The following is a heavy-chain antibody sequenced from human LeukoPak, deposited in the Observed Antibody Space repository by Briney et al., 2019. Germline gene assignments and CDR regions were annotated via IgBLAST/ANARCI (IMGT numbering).Heavy chain of an antibody. J-gene: IGHJ4*02. CDR2: ITNTGGVT. Sequence: GGSLRLSCAASGFTFSTYAMSWVRQAPGKGLEWVSGITNTGGVTLYADSVKGRLTISRDNSKNTLYLQMNSLRAEDTAVYFCVKDLSGYWTFDYWGQGTLVTVSS. CDR1: GFTFSTYA. D-gene: IGHD1-1*01. CDR3: VKDLSGYWTFDY. V-gene: IGHV3-23*01.